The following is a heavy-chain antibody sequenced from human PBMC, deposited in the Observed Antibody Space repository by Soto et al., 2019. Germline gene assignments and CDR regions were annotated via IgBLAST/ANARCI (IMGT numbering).Heavy chain of an antibody. D-gene: IGHD6-19*01. J-gene: IGHJ4*02. CDR1: GFTVSSNY. CDR3: AKDLTAVANKFDY. CDR2: ISGSGGST. Sequence: GGSLRLSCAASGFTVSSNYMSWVRQAPGKGLEWVSAISGSGGSTYYADSVKGRFTISRDNSKNTLYLQMNSLRAEDTAVYYCAKDLTAVANKFDYWGQGTLVTVSS. V-gene: IGHV3-23*01.